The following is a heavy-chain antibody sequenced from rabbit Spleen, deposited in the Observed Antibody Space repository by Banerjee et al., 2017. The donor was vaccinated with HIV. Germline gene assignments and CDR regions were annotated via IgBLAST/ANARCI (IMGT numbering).Heavy chain of an antibody. CDR2: INSRSGNT. CDR3: ARDLVGVIGWNFYL. CDR1: GFSFNNKYV. D-gene: IGHD1-1*01. V-gene: IGHV1S45*01. Sequence: QEQLVESGGGLVKPGASLTLTCKASGFSFNNKYVMCWVRQAPGKGLEWIACINSRSGNTVYANWAKGRFTISRTSSTTVTLRMTSLTAADRAAYFCARDLVGVIGWNFYLWGPGTLVTVS. J-gene: IGHJ6*01.